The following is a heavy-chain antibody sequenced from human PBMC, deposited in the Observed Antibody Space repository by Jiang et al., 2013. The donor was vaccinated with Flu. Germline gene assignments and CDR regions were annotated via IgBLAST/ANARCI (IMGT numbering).Heavy chain of an antibody. Sequence: GSGLVKPSQTLSLTCTVAGAPVNSASYSWTWIRQSAGKGLEWIGASLYHLGAPTTTPPSRIESTISLDVSKSQFSLRLSSVTAADTAVYYCAGGPSNWYYWHFDLWGRGTLVTVSS. CDR2: LYHLGAP. D-gene: IGHD7-27*01. CDR1: GAPVNSASYS. V-gene: IGHV4-61*02. CDR3: AGGPSNWYYWHFDL. J-gene: IGHJ2*01.